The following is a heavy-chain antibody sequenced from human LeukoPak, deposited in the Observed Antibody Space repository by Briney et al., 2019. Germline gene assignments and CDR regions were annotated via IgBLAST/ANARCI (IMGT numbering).Heavy chain of an antibody. CDR3: ARGGFCNGGNCPDY. CDR2: VFHGGTT. V-gene: IGHV4-38-2*01. J-gene: IGHJ4*02. CDR1: GYSVSSGYY. D-gene: IGHD2-15*01. Sequence: SETLSLTCAVSGYSVSSGYYWGWIRQAPRKGVEWIGNVFHGGTTHSNPTLKSRVTVSLDTSKNQFSMKLRSVTAEDTAVYFCARGGFCNGGNCPDYWGQGILVTVSS.